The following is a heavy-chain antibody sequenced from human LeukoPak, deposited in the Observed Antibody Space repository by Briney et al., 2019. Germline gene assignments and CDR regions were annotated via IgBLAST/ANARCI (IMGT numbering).Heavy chain of an antibody. CDR2: IYTSGST. CDR3: ASFPPYYDFWSGYSGSEDG. D-gene: IGHD3-3*01. Sequence: SQTLSLTCTVSGGSISSGSYYWSWIRQPAGKGLEWIGRIYTSGSTNYNPSLKSRVTISVDTSKDQFSLKLSSVTAADTAVYYWASFPPYYDFWSGYSGSEDGWGKGTTVTVSS. V-gene: IGHV4-61*02. J-gene: IGHJ6*04. CDR1: GGSISSGSYY.